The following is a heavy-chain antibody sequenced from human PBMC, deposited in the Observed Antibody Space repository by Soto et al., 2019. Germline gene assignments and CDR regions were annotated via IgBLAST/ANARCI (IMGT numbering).Heavy chain of an antibody. D-gene: IGHD1-26*01. CDR2: INTHCDDT. CDR3: ARDSATGPGIGWDY. Sequence: QVLLVQSGAEVKKPGASVKVSCKASGYIFSDYYIHWVRQAPGQGLEWLGWINTHCDDTRYAQKFRSMVTVDLDKSISAVYLDLRRLTSDDTAVYYCARDSATGPGIGWDYWGQGTLVTVSS. J-gene: IGHJ4*01. CDR1: GYIFSDYY. V-gene: IGHV1-2*02.